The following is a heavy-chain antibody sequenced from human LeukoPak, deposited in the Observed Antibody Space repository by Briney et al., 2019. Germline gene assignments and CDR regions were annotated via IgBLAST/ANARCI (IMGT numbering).Heavy chain of an antibody. D-gene: IGHD3-22*01. Sequence: PSETLSLTCAVSGGPINRGTFFWTWIRKPPGKGLEWIGYISNSGSTNYHPSLKSRVTISSDTSKTQFTLKLTSVTAADTAVYYCARSPSGYRFDSWGQGTLVTVSS. J-gene: IGHJ4*02. CDR3: ARSPSGYRFDS. CDR2: ISNSGST. V-gene: IGHV4-61*01. CDR1: GGPINRGTFF.